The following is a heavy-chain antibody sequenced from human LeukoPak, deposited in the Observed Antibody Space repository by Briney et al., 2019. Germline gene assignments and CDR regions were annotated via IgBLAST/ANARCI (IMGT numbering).Heavy chain of an antibody. V-gene: IGHV3-23*01. Sequence: GGSLRLSCAASGFTFSSYGMSWVRQAPGKGLEWVSAIGGRDGSTYYADSVKGRFTISRDNSKNTLYVQMNSLRAEDTAVYYCARGLERWLQSAAFDIWGQGTMVTVSS. CDR2: IGGRDGST. D-gene: IGHD5-24*01. J-gene: IGHJ3*02. CDR1: GFTFSSYG. CDR3: ARGLERWLQSAAFDI.